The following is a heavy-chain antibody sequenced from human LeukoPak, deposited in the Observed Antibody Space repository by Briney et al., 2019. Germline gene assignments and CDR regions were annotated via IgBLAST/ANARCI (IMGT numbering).Heavy chain of an antibody. D-gene: IGHD3-10*02. CDR2: VSDRGSA. Sequence: PSETLSLTCTVFGGSIRGYHWSWIRQPPGKELEWIAYVSDRGSAKYNPSLQSRVTISVDTSKNQFSLKVSSVTAADTAVYYCARTMSEGSTDYWGQGTLVTVSS. CDR1: GGSIRGYH. J-gene: IGHJ4*02. CDR3: ARTMSEGSTDY. V-gene: IGHV4-59*08.